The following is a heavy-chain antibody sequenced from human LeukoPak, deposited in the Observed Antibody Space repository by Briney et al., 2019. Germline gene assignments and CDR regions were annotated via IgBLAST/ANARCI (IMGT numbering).Heavy chain of an antibody. V-gene: IGHV4-59*08. J-gene: IGHJ5*02. Sequence: SETLSLTCTVSGGSISSQLWNWLRPTRGKGGAGLGRMSYRGSTIYNPSVKSRITISVATSKDQFSLKLSSVTAAHTAVYYCARRQTEAAGYADNGNWLDPWGQGTLVTVSP. CDR2: MSYRGST. CDR1: GGSISSQL. D-gene: IGHD5-12*01. CDR3: ARRQTEAAGYADNGNWLDP.